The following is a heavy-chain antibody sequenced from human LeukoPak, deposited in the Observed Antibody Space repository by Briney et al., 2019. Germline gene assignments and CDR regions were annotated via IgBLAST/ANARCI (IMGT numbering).Heavy chain of an antibody. CDR1: GFTFSSYA. Sequence: GGSLRLSCAASGFTFSSYAMSWVRQAPGKGLELVSAISGSGGSTYYADSVKGRFTISRDDSKNTLYLQMNSLGAEDTAVYYCAKALWFGDEGFDYWGQGTLVTVSS. CDR3: AKALWFGDEGFDY. J-gene: IGHJ4*02. D-gene: IGHD3-10*01. V-gene: IGHV3-23*01. CDR2: ISGSGGST.